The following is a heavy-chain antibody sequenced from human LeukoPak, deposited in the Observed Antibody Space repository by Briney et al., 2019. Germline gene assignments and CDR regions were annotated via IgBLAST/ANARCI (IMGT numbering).Heavy chain of an antibody. Sequence: ASVKVSCKATGYTFTSYGISWVRQAPGQGLEWMGWISAYNGNTNYAQKLQGRVTMTTDTSTSTAYMELRSLRSDDTAVYYCARDSGEDYYYYYMDVWGKGTTVTIS. V-gene: IGHV1-18*01. CDR1: GYTFTSYG. CDR3: ARDSGEDYYYYYMDV. CDR2: ISAYNGNT. D-gene: IGHD1-26*01. J-gene: IGHJ6*03.